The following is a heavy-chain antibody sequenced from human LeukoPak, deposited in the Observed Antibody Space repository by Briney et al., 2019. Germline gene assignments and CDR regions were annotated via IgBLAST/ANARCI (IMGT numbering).Heavy chain of an antibody. CDR3: AKDLGRHIVVVTASAVDY. Sequence: GGSLRLSCAASGFTFSCYWMSWVRQAPGKGLEWVANIKEDGSEKYYVDSVKGRFTISRDNAKNSLYLQMNSLRAEDTAVYYCAKDLGRHIVVVTASAVDYWGQGTLVTVSS. J-gene: IGHJ4*02. CDR2: IKEDGSEK. CDR1: GFTFSCYW. D-gene: IGHD2-21*02. V-gene: IGHV3-7*01.